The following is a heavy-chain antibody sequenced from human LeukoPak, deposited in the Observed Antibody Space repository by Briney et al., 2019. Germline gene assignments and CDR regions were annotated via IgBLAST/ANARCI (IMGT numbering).Heavy chain of an antibody. D-gene: IGHD3-22*01. CDR3: AKVVYDSSGYYFYY. Sequence: PGGSLRLSCAASGFTFSSYAMSWVRQAPGKGLEWVSAISGSGGGTYYADSVKGRFTISRDNSKNNLYLQMNSLRAEDTAVYYCAKVVYDSSGYYFYYWGQGTLVTVSS. J-gene: IGHJ4*02. CDR2: ISGSGGGT. CDR1: GFTFSSYA. V-gene: IGHV3-23*01.